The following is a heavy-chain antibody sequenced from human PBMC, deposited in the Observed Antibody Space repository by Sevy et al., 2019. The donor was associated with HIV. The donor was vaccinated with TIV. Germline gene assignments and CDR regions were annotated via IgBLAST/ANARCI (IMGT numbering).Heavy chain of an antibody. CDR1: GFTFSHYG. CDR2: ISYDGRNNK. Sequence: GGSLRLSCVASGFTFSHYGMHWVRQAPGKGLEWVALISYDGRNNKYNADSVKGRFTISRDNSKNTVYLQMNSLRAEDTAIYYCARDRGEILSSAFDYWGQGTLVTVSS. CDR3: ARDRGEILSSAFDY. J-gene: IGHJ4*02. D-gene: IGHD3-16*01. V-gene: IGHV3-30*03.